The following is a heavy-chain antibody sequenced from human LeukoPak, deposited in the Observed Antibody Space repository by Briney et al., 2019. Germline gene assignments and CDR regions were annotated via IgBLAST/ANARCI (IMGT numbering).Heavy chain of an antibody. CDR3: ARLRVDYYDSSGYYVNDAFDI. Sequence: GESLKICCKGSGYSFTSYWIGWVRQMPGKGLEWMGIIYPGDSDTRYSPSFQGQVTISADKSISTAYLQWRSLKASDTAMYYCARLRVDYYDSSGYYVNDAFDIWGQGTMVTVSS. V-gene: IGHV5-51*01. CDR2: IYPGDSDT. D-gene: IGHD3-22*01. J-gene: IGHJ3*02. CDR1: GYSFTSYW.